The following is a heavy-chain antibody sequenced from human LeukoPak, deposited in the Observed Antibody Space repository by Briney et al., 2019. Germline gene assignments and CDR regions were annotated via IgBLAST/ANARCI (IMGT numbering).Heavy chain of an antibody. CDR2: INSDGSWT. V-gene: IGHV3-74*01. D-gene: IGHD2/OR15-2a*01. Sequence: GGSLRLSCAASGNYWMRWVRQAPGKGLVWVSHINSDGSWTSYADSVRGRFTISKDNAKNTVYLQMNNLRAEDTAVYYCVSFYEAYWGRGTLVTVSS. J-gene: IGHJ4*02. CDR3: VSFYEAY. CDR1: GNYW.